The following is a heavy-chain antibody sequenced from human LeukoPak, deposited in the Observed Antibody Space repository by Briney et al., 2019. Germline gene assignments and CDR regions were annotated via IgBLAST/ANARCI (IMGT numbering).Heavy chain of an antibody. CDR2: MNPNSGNT. D-gene: IGHD7-27*01. Sequence: GASVKVSCKASGYTFTSYDINWVRQATGQGLEWMGWMNPNSGNTGYAQKFQGRVTITRNTSISTAYMELSSLRSEDTAVYYCARGVPWGGAFDIWGQGTTVTVSS. CDR3: ARGVPWGGAFDI. CDR1: GYTFTSYD. J-gene: IGHJ3*02. V-gene: IGHV1-8*03.